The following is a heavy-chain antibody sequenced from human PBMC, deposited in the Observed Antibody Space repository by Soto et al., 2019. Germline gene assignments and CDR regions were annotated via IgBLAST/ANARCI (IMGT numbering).Heavy chain of an antibody. CDR1: GGSISSSNC. CDR3: ARVGESLSRGNYYYGMDA. D-gene: IGHD3-3*01. V-gene: IGHV4-4*02. CDR2: IYHSGST. Sequence: TLCVTCAVSGGSISSSNCWSWVRQPPGKGLEWIGEIYHSGSTNYNPSLKSRVTISVDKSKNQFSLKLSSVTAADTAVYYCARVGESLSRGNYYYGMDAWGQGTTVTVSS. J-gene: IGHJ6*01.